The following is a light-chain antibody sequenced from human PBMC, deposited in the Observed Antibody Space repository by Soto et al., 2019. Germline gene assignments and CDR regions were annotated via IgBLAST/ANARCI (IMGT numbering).Light chain of an antibody. CDR2: DAS. J-gene: IGKJ5*01. V-gene: IGKV1D-13*01. CDR3: QQVNNYPRT. CDR1: QGIRSA. Sequence: AIQLTQSPSSLSASVGDRVTITCRASQGIRSALAWYQQKPGNPPKLLIYDASTLESGVPSRFGGSGSGTDYALTISSQQADDFATYFLQQVNNYPRTFGQGTRREIK.